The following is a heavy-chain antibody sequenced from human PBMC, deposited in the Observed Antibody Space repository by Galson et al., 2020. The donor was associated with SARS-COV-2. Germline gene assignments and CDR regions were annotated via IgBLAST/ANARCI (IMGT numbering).Heavy chain of an antibody. CDR1: GFPLSSSA. D-gene: IGHD2-15*01. V-gene: IGHV3-23*01. Sequence: GASLRLCCAAFGFPLSSSAMNRVRKAPGMGLVRVPDISGRGDSTDYAESVKCRFTISSDNSKNTRSLQMNSLRAENTAVYYCAKGDDVVVVFGYYYMDVWGTGTTVTVSS. J-gene: IGHJ6*03. CDR3: AKGDDVVVVFGYYYMDV. CDR2: ISGRGDST.